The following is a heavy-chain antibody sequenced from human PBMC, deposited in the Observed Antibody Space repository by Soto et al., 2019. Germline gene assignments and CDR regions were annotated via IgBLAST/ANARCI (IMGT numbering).Heavy chain of an antibody. D-gene: IGHD2-2*01. Sequence: PGGSLRLSCAASGFTFSSYAMHWVRQAPGKGLEWVAVISYDGSNKYYADSVKGRFTISRDNSKNTLYLQMNSLSAEDTAVYYCASPTYGYQLLYYFDYWGQGPLVTVSS. CDR2: ISYDGSNK. V-gene: IGHV3-30-3*01. J-gene: IGHJ4*02. CDR1: GFTFSSYA. CDR3: ASPTYGYQLLYYFDY.